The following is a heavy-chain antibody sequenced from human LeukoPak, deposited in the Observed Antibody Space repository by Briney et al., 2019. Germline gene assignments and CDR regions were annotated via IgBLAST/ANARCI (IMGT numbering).Heavy chain of an antibody. D-gene: IGHD2-15*01. Sequence: PGGSLRLSCAASGFTFSSYAMHWVRQAPGKGLEWVAVISYDGSNKYYADSVKGRFTISRDNSKNTLYLQMNSLRAEDTAVYYCARAGYCSGGSCPPIGSFDYWGQGTLVTVSS. J-gene: IGHJ4*02. CDR1: GFTFSSYA. CDR2: ISYDGSNK. CDR3: ARAGYCSGGSCPPIGSFDY. V-gene: IGHV3-30*04.